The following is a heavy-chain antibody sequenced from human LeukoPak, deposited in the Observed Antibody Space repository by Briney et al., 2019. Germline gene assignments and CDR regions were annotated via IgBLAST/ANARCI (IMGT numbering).Heavy chain of an antibody. CDR3: ARDIQSPSDAFDI. D-gene: IGHD4-4*01. J-gene: IGHJ3*02. V-gene: IGHV1-2*02. CDR1: GYTFTGYY. CDR2: INPNSGGT. Sequence: EASVKVSCKASGYTFTGYYMHWVRQAPGQGLEWMGWINPNSGGTNYAQKFQGRVTMTRDTSISTAYMELSRLRSDDTAVYYCARDIQSPSDAFDIWGQGTVVTVSS.